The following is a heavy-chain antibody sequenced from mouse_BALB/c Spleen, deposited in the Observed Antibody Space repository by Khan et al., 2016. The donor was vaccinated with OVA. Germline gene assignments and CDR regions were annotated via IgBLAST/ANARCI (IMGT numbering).Heavy chain of an antibody. CDR1: GISITTGNYR. D-gene: IGHD1-1*01. CDR3: AREHYGSFYAMDY. J-gene: IGHJ4*01. Sequence: EVQLVESGPGLVKPSQTVSLTCTVTGISITTGNYRWAWIRQFPENKLEWIGYIYYSGTITYNPSLTSRTTITRDTSKNQFFLEMNSLTAEDTATYYCAREHYGSFYAMDYWGQGTSVTVSS. CDR2: IYYSGTI. V-gene: IGHV3-5*02.